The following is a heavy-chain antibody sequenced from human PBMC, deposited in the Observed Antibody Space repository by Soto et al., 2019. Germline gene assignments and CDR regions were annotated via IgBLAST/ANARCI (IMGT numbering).Heavy chain of an antibody. CDR1: GGSISSYY. D-gene: IGHD2-8*01. J-gene: IGHJ5*02. CDR2: IYYSGST. V-gene: IGHV4-59*07. Sequence: SYTLSLTCTVSGGSISSYYWGWIRQPPGKGLEWIGYIYYSGSTNYNPSLKSRVTISVDTSKNQFSLKLSSVTAADTAVYYCARGLKGYCNNGVCLNWFDPWGQGTLVTGSS. CDR3: ARGLKGYCNNGVCLNWFDP.